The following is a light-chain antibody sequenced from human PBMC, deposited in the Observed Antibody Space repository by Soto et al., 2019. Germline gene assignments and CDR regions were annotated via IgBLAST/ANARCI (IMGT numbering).Light chain of an antibody. CDR1: QSLLLSNGYNY. Sequence: DIVMTQSPLSLPVTPGEPASISCRSSQSLLLSNGYNYLDWYLQKPGQSPQLLIYLGSNRASGVPDRFSGSGSGTHFTLKISRVEAEDVGVYYCMQALQTPRYTFGQGTKLEIK. CDR2: LGS. J-gene: IGKJ2*01. V-gene: IGKV2-28*01. CDR3: MQALQTPRYT.